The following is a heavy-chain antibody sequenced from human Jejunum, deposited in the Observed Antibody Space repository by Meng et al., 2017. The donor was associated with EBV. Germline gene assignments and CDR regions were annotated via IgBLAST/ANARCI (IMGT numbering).Heavy chain of an antibody. V-gene: IGHV6-1*01. CDR2: TYYRAKLYN. CDR3: ARRLQTDCCDW. J-gene: IGHJ4*02. CDR1: GDSVCSNTAT. Sequence: HAQLQQSGPGLLKPSQTLSLTCAVSGDSVCSNTATWDWIRQSPSQGLEWLVRTYYRAKLYNHCAGSVKSRISVNPDTSNIQFSLQLNSVTPEDTAVNDCARRLQTDCCDWWGQGTLVTVSS. D-gene: IGHD2-21*01.